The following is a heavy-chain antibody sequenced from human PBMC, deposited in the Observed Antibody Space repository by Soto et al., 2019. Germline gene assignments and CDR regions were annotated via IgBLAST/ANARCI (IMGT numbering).Heavy chain of an antibody. V-gene: IGHV1-46*01. CDR3: ARDIQGGVPQWFGELYNYYGMDV. CDR2: INPSGGST. Sequence: VASVKVSCKASGYTFTSYYMHWVRQAPGQGLEWMGIINPSGGSTSYAQKLQGRVTMTRDTSTSTAYMELRSLRSDDTAVYYCARDIQGGVPQWFGELYNYYGMDVWGQGTTVTVSS. J-gene: IGHJ6*02. CDR1: GYTFTSYY. D-gene: IGHD3-10*01.